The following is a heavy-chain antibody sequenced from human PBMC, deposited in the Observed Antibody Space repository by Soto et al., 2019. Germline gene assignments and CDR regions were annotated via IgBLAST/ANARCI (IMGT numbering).Heavy chain of an antibody. CDR1: GYTFTSYY. CDR3: STGQLRHKYYFDY. J-gene: IGHJ4*02. CDR2: INPNSGDT. D-gene: IGHD1-1*01. Sequence: QVQLVQSGAEVKKPGASVKVSCKASGYTFTSYYMHWVRQAPGQGLEWMGWINPNSGDTNYAQKFQRWVTMTRDTSISTTYMELSRLRSDDTTISYCSTGQLRHKYYFDYWGQGTLVTV. V-gene: IGHV1-2*04.